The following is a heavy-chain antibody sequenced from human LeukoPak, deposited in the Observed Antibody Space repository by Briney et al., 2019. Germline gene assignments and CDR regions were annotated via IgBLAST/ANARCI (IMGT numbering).Heavy chain of an antibody. D-gene: IGHD4-17*01. Sequence: GASVKVSCKDSAYTFTSYAMNWVRQAPGQGLDWMGGLIPMSETANYAQKFQGRVTITADEATSTAHMELSSLTTEDTAIYFYTTKRGNWYGYFGPWGQGTLVTVSS. CDR1: AYTFTSYA. CDR3: TTKRGNWYGYFGP. J-gene: IGHJ5*02. CDR2: LIPMSETA. V-gene: IGHV1-69*13.